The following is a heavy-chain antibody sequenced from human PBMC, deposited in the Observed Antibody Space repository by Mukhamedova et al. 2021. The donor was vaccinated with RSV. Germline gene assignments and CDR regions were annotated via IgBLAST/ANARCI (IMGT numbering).Heavy chain of an antibody. CDR3: ARGEGSSIWDFDY. D-gene: IGHD6-13*01. J-gene: IGHJ4*02. Sequence: KSGGANFAQKFQGRVTMTRDTSISTAYLDLSSLRSDDTAVYYCARGEGSSIWDFDYWGQGTLVTVSS. CDR2: KSGGA. V-gene: IGHV1-2*02.